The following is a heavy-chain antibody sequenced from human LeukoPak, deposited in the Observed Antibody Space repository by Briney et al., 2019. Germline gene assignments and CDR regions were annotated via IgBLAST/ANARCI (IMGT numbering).Heavy chain of an antibody. J-gene: IGHJ4*02. D-gene: IGHD1-26*01. CDR1: GGSISNYY. Sequence: LSLTRTVSGGSISNYYWSWIRQAPGKGLEWVSGITWNSDSIAYADSVKGRFTISRDNAKNSLYLQMNSLRAEDTALYYCAKDVDPRVGYFDYWGQGTLVTVSS. CDR3: AKDVDPRVGYFDY. CDR2: ITWNSDSI. V-gene: IGHV3-9*01.